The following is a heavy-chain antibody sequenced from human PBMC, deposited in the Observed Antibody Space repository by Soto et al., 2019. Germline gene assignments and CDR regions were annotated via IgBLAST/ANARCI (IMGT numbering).Heavy chain of an antibody. CDR2: IDQGGGEK. D-gene: IGHD3-10*01. CDR1: GCRFSDYW. CDR3: ARGGNWVDP. J-gene: IGHJ5*02. Sequence: EVQVVESGGGLVQPGGSLRLSCAASGCRFSDYWMAWVRQAPGKGLEWVANIDQGGGEKHYLDSVQGRFTISRDNDKNSLYLQMNSLRAEDTAVYYCARGGNWVDPWGQGTLVTVSS. V-gene: IGHV3-7*05.